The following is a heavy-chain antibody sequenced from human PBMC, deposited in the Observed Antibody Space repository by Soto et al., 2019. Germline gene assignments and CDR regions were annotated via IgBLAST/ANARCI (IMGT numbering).Heavy chain of an antibody. CDR1: GGSISSGDYY. Sequence: SETLSLTCTVSGGSISSGDYYWSWIRQPPGKGLEWIGYIYYSGSTYYNPSLKSRVTIPVDTSKNQFSLKLSSVTAADTAVYYCARRFKDSGSSIYFDYWGQGTLVTVSS. V-gene: IGHV4-30-4*01. D-gene: IGHD3-10*01. CDR3: ARRFKDSGSSIYFDY. CDR2: IYYSGST. J-gene: IGHJ4*02.